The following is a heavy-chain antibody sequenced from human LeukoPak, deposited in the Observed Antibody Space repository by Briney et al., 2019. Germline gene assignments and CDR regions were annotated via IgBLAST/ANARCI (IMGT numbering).Heavy chain of an antibody. CDR3: ANRTSCYTKCHYYYYMDV. V-gene: IGHV1-69*05. D-gene: IGHD2-2*02. Sequence: ASVKVSCKASGGTFSSYAISWVRHAPGQGLEWMGGIIPIFGTANYAQKFQGRVTITTDESTSTAYMELSSLRSEDTAVYYCANRTSCYTKCHYYYYMDVWGKGTTVTVSS. J-gene: IGHJ6*03. CDR2: IIPIFGTA. CDR1: GGTFSSYA.